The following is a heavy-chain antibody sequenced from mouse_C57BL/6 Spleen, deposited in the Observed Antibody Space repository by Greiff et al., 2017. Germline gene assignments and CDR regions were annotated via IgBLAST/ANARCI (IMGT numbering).Heavy chain of an antibody. V-gene: IGHV5-4*01. J-gene: IGHJ4*01. CDR3: ARDDPAMDY. CDR1: GFTFSSYA. CDR2: ISDGGSYT. Sequence: EVKLVESGGGLVKPGGSLKLSCAASGFTFSSYAMSWVRQTPEKRLEWVATISDGGSYTYYPDNVKGRFTISRDNAKNNLYLQMSHLKSEDTAMYYCARDDPAMDYWGQGTSVTVSS.